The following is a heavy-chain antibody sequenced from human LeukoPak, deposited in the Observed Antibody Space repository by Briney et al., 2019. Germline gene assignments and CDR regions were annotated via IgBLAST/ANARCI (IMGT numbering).Heavy chain of an antibody. V-gene: IGHV1-18*01. CDR3: ARGRRELSYYDFWSGYQYYSGMDV. Sequence: GASVKVSCKASGYTFTSYGISWVRQAPGQGLEWMGWISAYNGNTNYAQKLQGRVTMTTDTSTSTAYMELRSLRSDDTAVYYCARGRRELSYYDFWSGYQYYSGMDVWGQGTTVTVSS. J-gene: IGHJ6*02. D-gene: IGHD3-3*01. CDR2: ISAYNGNT. CDR1: GYTFTSYG.